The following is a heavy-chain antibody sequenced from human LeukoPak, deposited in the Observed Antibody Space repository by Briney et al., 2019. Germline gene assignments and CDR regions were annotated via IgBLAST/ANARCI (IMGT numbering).Heavy chain of an antibody. Sequence: KPSETLSLTCTVSGGSISSYYWSWIRQPPGKGLEWIGYIYYSGSTNYNPSLKSRVTISVDTSKNQFSLKLSSVTAADTAVYFCARADSGSYGPVDYWGQGTLVTVPS. CDR2: IYYSGST. V-gene: IGHV4-59*01. J-gene: IGHJ4*02. D-gene: IGHD1-26*01. CDR1: GGSISSYY. CDR3: ARADSGSYGPVDY.